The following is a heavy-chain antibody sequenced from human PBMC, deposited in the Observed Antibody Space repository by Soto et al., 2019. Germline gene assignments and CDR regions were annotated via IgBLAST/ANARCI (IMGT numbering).Heavy chain of an antibody. CDR1: GGSFSGYY. Sequence: SETLSLTCAVYGGSFSGYYWSWIRQPPGKGLEWIGEINHSGSTNYNPSLKSRVTISVDTSKNQFSLKLSSVTAADTAVYYCARGLSCGGDCLYSYFDYWGQGTLVTVSS. CDR2: INHSGST. V-gene: IGHV4-34*01. CDR3: ARGLSCGGDCLYSYFDY. D-gene: IGHD2-21*02. J-gene: IGHJ4*02.